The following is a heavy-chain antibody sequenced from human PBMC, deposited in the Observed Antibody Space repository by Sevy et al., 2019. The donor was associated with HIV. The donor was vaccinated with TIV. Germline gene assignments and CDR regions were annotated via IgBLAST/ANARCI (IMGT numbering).Heavy chain of an antibody. D-gene: IGHD2-2*01. CDR1: GGSFSGYY. CDR2: INHTRDL. V-gene: IGHV4-34*01. CDR3: ARGRQAYVVVVPSTVPFDY. J-gene: IGHJ4*02. Sequence: SETLSLTCAVYGGSFSGYYWNWIRQSPGKGLEWIGEINHTRDLKYNPSLKRRVTISVDASKNQVSLHLNSVTGADTAVYYCARGRQAYVVVVPSTVPFDYWGQGTLVTVSS.